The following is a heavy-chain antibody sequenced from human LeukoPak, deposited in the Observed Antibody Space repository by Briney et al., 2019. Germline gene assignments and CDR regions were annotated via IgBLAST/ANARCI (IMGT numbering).Heavy chain of an antibody. V-gene: IGHV3-30*18. J-gene: IGHJ4*02. D-gene: IGHD6-13*01. Sequence: GGSLTLSCAASGFTFSAYGMDWIRQAPGKGLDWVAFISDHEINKYYAASVKGRFAISRNNSKNTLYLQMNSLRAEDTAVYYCAKRHPTSWYVVEYWGPGTLGTVSS. CDR1: GFTFSAYG. CDR2: ISDHEINK. CDR3: AKRHPTSWYVVEY.